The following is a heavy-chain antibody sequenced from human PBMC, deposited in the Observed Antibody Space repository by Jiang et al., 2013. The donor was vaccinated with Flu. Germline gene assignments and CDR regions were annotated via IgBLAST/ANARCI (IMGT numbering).Heavy chain of an antibody. CDR2: ISYDGSNK. Sequence: RSLRLSCAASGFNFKSYAMHWVRQAPGKGLEWVAVISYDGSNKYYADSVKGRFTISRDNSENTLYLQVNSLRAEDTAVYYCARDLGAAVATNHYSYALDVWGQGTTVTVSS. V-gene: IGHV3-30-3*01. D-gene: IGHD5-12*01. CDR1: GFNFKSYA. CDR3: ARDLGAAVATNHYSYALDV. J-gene: IGHJ6*02.